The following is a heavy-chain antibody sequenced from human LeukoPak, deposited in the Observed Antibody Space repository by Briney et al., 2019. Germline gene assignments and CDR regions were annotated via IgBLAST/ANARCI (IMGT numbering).Heavy chain of an antibody. CDR1: GYTFTSYA. V-gene: IGHV1-69*13. CDR2: IIPIFGTA. J-gene: IGHJ4*02. CDR3: ARMGYYYDSSRDY. D-gene: IGHD3-22*01. Sequence: SVKVSCKASGYTFTSYAISWVRQAPGQGLEWMGGIIPIFGTANYAQKFQGRVTITADESTSTAYMELSSLRSEDTAVYYCARMGYYYDSSRDYWGQGTLVTVSS.